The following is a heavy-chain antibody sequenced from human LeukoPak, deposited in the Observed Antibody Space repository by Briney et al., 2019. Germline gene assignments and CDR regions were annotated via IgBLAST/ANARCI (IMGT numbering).Heavy chain of an antibody. D-gene: IGHD4-17*01. V-gene: IGHV4-4*07. CDR3: ARADYVDYGPDWYFDL. CDR1: GGSISSYY. CDR2: ISTSGST. J-gene: IGHJ2*01. Sequence: PSETLSLTCTVSGGSISSYYWSWIRQPAGKGLEWIGPISTSGSTNYNPSLKSRVTMSLDTSKNQFSLKLCSVTTADSAVYYCARADYVDYGPDWYFDLWGGGALVSVYS.